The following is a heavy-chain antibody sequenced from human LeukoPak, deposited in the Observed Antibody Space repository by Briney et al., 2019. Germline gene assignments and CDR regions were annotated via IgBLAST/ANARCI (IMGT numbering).Heavy chain of an antibody. CDR2: INHSGST. CDR3: ARAKGYYGSGSQGGQFDY. CDR1: GVSISTSRYY. Sequence: PSETLSLTCTVSGVSISTSRYYWGWIRQPPGKGLEWIGEINHSGSTNYNPSLKSRVTISVDTSKNQFSLKLSSVTAADTAVYYCARAKGYYGSGSQGGQFDYRGQGTLVTVSS. V-gene: IGHV4-39*07. J-gene: IGHJ4*02. D-gene: IGHD3-10*01.